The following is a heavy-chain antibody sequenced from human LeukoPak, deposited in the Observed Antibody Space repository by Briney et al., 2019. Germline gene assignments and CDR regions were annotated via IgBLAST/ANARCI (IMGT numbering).Heavy chain of an antibody. CDR1: GGSISSYY. CDR3: AGSYSSSSTVVFYFDY. J-gene: IGHJ4*02. D-gene: IGHD6-6*01. V-gene: IGHV4-59*01. CDR2: IYYSGST. Sequence: ASETLSLTCTVSGGSISSYYWSWIRQPPGKGLEWIGYIYYSGSTNYNPSLKSRVTISVDTSKNQFSLKLSSVTAADTAVYYCAGSYSSSSTVVFYFDYWGQGTLVTVSS.